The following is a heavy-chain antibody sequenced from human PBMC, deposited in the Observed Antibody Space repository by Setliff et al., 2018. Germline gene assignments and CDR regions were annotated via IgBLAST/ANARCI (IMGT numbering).Heavy chain of an antibody. CDR2: ISGYNGHT. CDR1: GYTFSRNY. J-gene: IGHJ5*02. Sequence: ASVKVSCKAYGYTFSRNYITWVRQAPGRGLEWMGWISGYNGHTEYAQKFRHKFTMTTDTSTSTAYMELRSLRSDDTAVYYCARDQWTYDSSGYYYRFDPWGQGTLVTVSS. V-gene: IGHV1-18*01. CDR3: ARDQWTYDSSGYYYRFDP. D-gene: IGHD3-22*01.